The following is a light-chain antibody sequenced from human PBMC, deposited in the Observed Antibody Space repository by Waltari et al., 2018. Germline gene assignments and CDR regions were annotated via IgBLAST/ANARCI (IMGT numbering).Light chain of an antibody. CDR1: QAITNY. V-gene: IGKV1-33*01. Sequence: DIQLTQSPSSLSASVGDRVTITCQASQAITNYLNWYQQKPGKAPKLLIYDASNLQTGAPSRFSGSQSGTEFTFTIASLQPEDVATYYCQRYDNLPVFAFGPGTKVNVK. CDR3: QRYDNLPVFA. CDR2: DAS. J-gene: IGKJ3*01.